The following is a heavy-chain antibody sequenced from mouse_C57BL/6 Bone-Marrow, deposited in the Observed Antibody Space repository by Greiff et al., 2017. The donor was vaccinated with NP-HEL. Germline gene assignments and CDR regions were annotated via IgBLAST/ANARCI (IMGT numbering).Heavy chain of an antibody. CDR1: GFTFSDYY. V-gene: IGHV5-12*01. J-gene: IGHJ3*01. CDR2: ISNGGGST. CDR3: ARQGTWFAY. Sequence: EVQLVESGGGLVQPGGSLKLSCAASGFTFSDYYMSWVRQTPEKRLEWVAYISNGGGSTYYPDTVKGRFTISRDNAKNTLYLQMSRLKSEDTAMYYCARQGTWFAYWGQGTLVTVSA.